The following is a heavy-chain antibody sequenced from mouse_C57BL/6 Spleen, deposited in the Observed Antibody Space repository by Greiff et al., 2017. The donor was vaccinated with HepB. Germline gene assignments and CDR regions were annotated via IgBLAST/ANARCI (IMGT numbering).Heavy chain of an antibody. J-gene: IGHJ4*01. Sequence: QVQLQQPGAELVRPGSSVKLSCKASGYTFTSYWMHWVKQRPIQGLEWIGNIDPSDSETHYNQKFKDKATLTVDKSSSTAYMQLSSLTSEDSAVYYCARGYYSNYGAMDDWGKGTSVTVSS. CDR2: IDPSDSET. CDR1: GYTFTSYW. D-gene: IGHD2-5*01. V-gene: IGHV1-52*01. CDR3: ARGYYSNYGAMDD.